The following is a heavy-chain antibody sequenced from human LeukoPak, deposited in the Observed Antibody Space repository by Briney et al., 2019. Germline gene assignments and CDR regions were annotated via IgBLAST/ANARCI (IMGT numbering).Heavy chain of an antibody. Sequence: PGGSLRLSCAASGFTFSTYAMSWVRQAPGKGLEWVSTISGSGHSTYYADSVKGRFTISRDNSKNTLYLQMNSLRAEDTAVFYCAGYTSGWFDYWGQGTLVTVSS. J-gene: IGHJ4*02. CDR3: AGYTSGWFDY. V-gene: IGHV3-23*01. CDR2: ISGSGHST. D-gene: IGHD6-19*01. CDR1: GFTFSTYA.